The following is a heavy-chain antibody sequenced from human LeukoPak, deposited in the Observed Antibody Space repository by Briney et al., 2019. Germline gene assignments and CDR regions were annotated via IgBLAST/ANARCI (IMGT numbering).Heavy chain of an antibody. CDR3: ACMKGVIVVVPAELYYYYYMDV. CDR1: GYTFSSYG. CDR2: ISAYNGNT. D-gene: IGHD2-2*01. V-gene: IGHV1-18*01. J-gene: IGHJ6*03. Sequence: ASVKVSCKASGYTFSSYGISWVRQAPGQGLEWMGWISAYNGNTNYAQKLQGRVTMTTDTSTSTAYMELSSLRSEDTAVYYCACMKGVIVVVPAELYYYYYMDVWGKGTTVTVSS.